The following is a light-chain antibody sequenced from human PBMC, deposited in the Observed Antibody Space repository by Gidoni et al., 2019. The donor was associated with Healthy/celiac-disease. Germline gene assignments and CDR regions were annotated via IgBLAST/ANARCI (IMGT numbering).Light chain of an antibody. Sequence: SALTPPASVSGSPGHSITISCTGTSSDVGSYNLVSWYQQHPGKAPKLMIYEGSKRPSGVSNRFSGSKSGNTASLTISGLQAEDEADYYCCSYAGSSTFVFGGGTKLTVL. J-gene: IGLJ3*02. CDR3: CSYAGSSTFV. CDR2: EGS. CDR1: SSDVGSYNL. V-gene: IGLV2-23*03.